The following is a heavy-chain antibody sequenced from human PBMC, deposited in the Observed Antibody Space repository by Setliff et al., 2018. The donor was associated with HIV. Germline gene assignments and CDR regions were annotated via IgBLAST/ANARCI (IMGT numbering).Heavy chain of an antibody. V-gene: IGHV4-4*08. J-gene: IGHJ4*02. CDR1: GDSISSSYY. Sequence: PSETLSLTCTVSGDSISSSYYWTWIRQPPGKGLEWIGYIYTSGSTNYNPSLKNRVTISLDTSKSQFSLNLSSVTAADTAVYYCASRAGGDYWGQGTLVTVSS. D-gene: IGHD3-16*01. CDR2: IYTSGST. CDR3: ASRAGGDY.